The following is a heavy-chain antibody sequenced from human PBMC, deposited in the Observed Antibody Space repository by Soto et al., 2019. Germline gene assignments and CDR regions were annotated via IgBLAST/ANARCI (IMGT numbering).Heavy chain of an antibody. CDR3: TIGSWSGEVFDI. D-gene: IGHD2-21*01. J-gene: IGHJ3*02. CDR2: IIPMLGIR. V-gene: IGHV1-69*02. Sequence: QVQLVQSGAEVKKPGSSVKVSCKDSGGTFSTYSMFWVRQAPGQGLEWMGRIIPMLGIRNHAQRFQDRVTITADKSTATAHMELSSLRSEDTALYYCTIGSWSGEVFDIWGQGTMVTVSS. CDR1: GGTFSTYS.